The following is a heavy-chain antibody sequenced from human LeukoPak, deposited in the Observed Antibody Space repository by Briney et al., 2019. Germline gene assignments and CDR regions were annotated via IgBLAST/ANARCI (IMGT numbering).Heavy chain of an antibody. CDR1: GFTLSSYW. V-gene: IGHV3-74*01. CDR3: ARGLTLLGYCSSTSCLMNY. D-gene: IGHD2-2*01. Sequence: GGSLRLSCAVSGFTLSSYWMHWVRQAPGKGLVWVSRIDSDGSTSDYADSVKGRFTISRDNANNTLYLQMNSLRAEDAGVYYCARGLTLLGYCSSTSCLMNYWGQGTLVTVSS. CDR2: IDSDGSTS. J-gene: IGHJ4*02.